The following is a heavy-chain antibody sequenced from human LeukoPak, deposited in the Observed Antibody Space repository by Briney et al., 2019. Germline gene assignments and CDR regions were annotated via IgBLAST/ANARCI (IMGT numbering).Heavy chain of an antibody. CDR2: ISYDGSNK. J-gene: IGHJ6*04. D-gene: IGHD2-21*01. Sequence: GGSLRLSCAASGCTFSSYGMHWIRQAPGKGLEWVADISYDGSNKYYAASERGRSIISGANTKNTLYLQMNRLRAEDTAVYYCAKDLSYCGYYYGIDVWGKGSPVTVSS. CDR1: GCTFSSYG. V-gene: IGHV3-30*18. CDR3: AKDLSYCGYYYGIDV.